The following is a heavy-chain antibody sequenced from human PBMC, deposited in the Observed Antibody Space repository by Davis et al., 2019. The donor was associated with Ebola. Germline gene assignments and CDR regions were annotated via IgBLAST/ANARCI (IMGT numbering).Heavy chain of an antibody. J-gene: IGHJ4*02. Sequence: GGSLRLSCTTSGFIFKNFGMSWVRQAPGKGLEWVSGVSGSGGSLDHASSVKGRFTISRDNSNSTLYLQMNSLRVEDTAVYYCAKARRVGAKEFLDSWGQGTLVAVSP. CDR2: VSGSGGSL. V-gene: IGHV3-23*01. D-gene: IGHD1-26*01. CDR3: AKARRVGAKEFLDS. CDR1: GFIFKNFG.